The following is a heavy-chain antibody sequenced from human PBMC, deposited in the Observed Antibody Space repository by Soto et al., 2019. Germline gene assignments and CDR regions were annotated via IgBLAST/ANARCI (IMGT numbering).Heavy chain of an antibody. D-gene: IGHD4-17*01. J-gene: IGHJ3*02. CDR3: ASVTFDDYGGNSGAFDI. V-gene: IGHV1-69*01. Sequence: SVKVSCKASGGAFSSDAISWVRQAPGQGLEWMGGIIPIFGTANYAQKFQGRVTITADESTSTAYMELSSLRSEDTAVYYCASVTFDDYGGNSGAFDIWGQGTMVTV. CDR2: IIPIFGTA. CDR1: GGAFSSDA.